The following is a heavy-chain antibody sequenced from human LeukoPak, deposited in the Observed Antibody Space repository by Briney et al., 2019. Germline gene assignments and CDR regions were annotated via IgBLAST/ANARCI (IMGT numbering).Heavy chain of an antibody. D-gene: IGHD2-2*01. Sequence: ASVKVSCKAAGYTFTGYYMHWVRQAPGQGLEWMGRINPNSGGTNYAQKFQGRVTMTRDTSISTAYVELTRLRSDDTAVYYCAREVGVVAHQGGWFDPWGQGTLVTVSS. CDR1: GYTFTGYY. CDR3: AREVGVVAHQGGWFDP. CDR2: INPNSGGT. V-gene: IGHV1-2*06. J-gene: IGHJ5*02.